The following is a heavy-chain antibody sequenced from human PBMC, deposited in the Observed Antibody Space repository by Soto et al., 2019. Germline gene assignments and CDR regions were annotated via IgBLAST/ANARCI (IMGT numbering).Heavy chain of an antibody. CDR1: RYTFTNFY. CDR2: INPSGGST. D-gene: IGHD1-26*01. J-gene: IGHJ6*01. CDR3: ARSQVGRPLDV. Sequence: ASVKVSCKASRYTFTNFYIHWLRQAPGQGLEWMGIINPSGGSTTYPQKFQGRVTMTRDTSTSTVHMELITLRSEDTAVYYCARSQVGRPLDVCGPGTKVTLS. V-gene: IGHV1-46*01.